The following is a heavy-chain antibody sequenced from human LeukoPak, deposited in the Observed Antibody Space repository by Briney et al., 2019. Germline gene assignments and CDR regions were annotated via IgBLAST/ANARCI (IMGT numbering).Heavy chain of an antibody. J-gene: IGHJ4*02. CDR3: AKKRDGTPYNANFGH. V-gene: IGHV3-23*01. CDR2: FTDDSPPT. D-gene: IGHD5-24*01. Sequence: GGSLRLSCAASGFTFGDYSMSWVRQAPGKGLEWVSSFTDDSPPTYYADSVKGRFTISRDNSKNTLYLQMNNLRAEDTAVYYCAKKRDGTPYNANFGHWGQGTLVTVSS. CDR1: GFTFGDYS.